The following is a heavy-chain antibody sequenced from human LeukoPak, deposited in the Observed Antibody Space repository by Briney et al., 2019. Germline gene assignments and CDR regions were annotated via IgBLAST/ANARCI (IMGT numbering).Heavy chain of an antibody. J-gene: IGHJ4*02. D-gene: IGHD2-2*01. CDR1: GFTFSSYW. V-gene: IGHV3-7*03. CDR3: AKLGEYQLPDY. CDR2: IKTDGSEK. Sequence: PGGSLRLSCEASGFTFSSYWMSWVRQAPGKGLEWVANIKTDGSEKYYVDSVKGRFTISRDNAKNSLYLQMNSLRAEDTAVYYCAKLGEYQLPDYWGQGTLVTVSS.